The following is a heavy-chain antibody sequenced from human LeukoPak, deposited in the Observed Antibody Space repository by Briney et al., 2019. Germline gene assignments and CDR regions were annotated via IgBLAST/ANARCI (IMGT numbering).Heavy chain of an antibody. CDR2: IYTSGST. J-gene: IGHJ4*02. D-gene: IGHD4-17*01. Sequence: SQTLSLTCTVSGGSISSGSYYWSWIRQPAGKGLEWIGRIYTSGSTNYNPSLKSRVTISVDTSKNQFSLKLSSVTAADTAVYYCASSHATVTISYYFDYWGQGTLVTVSS. V-gene: IGHV4-61*02. CDR1: GGSISSGSYY. CDR3: ASSHATVTISYYFDY.